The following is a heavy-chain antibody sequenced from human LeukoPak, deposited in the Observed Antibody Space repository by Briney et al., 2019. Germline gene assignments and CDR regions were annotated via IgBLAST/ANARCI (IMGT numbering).Heavy chain of an antibody. J-gene: IGHJ6*03. CDR1: GGSISSYY. V-gene: IGHV4-4*07. D-gene: IGHD4-23*01. CDR3: ARDGRRVVTLPYYYYMDV. CDR2: IYTSGST. Sequence: SETLSLTCTVSGGSISSYYWSWIRQPAGKGLEWIGRIYTSGSTNYNPSLKSRVTISVDTSKNQFSLKLSSVTAADTAVYYCARDGRRVVTLPYYYYMDVWGKGTTVTISS.